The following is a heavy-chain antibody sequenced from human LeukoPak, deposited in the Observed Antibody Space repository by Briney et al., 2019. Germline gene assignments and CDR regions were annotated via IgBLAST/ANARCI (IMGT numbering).Heavy chain of an antibody. J-gene: IGHJ4*02. D-gene: IGHD2-2*01. V-gene: IGHV3-64*01. CDR3: ARSSIVVVSILDY. Sequence: RPGGSLRLSCAASGFPFSSYAMHWVRQAPGKGLEYVSAISSNGGSTSYANSVKGRFTISRDNSKNTLYLQMGSLRAEDMAVYYCARSSIVVVSILDYWGQGTLVTVSS. CDR1: GFPFSSYA. CDR2: ISSNGGST.